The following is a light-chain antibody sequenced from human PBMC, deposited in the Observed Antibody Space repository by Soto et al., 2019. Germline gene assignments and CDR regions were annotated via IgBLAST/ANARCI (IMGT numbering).Light chain of an antibody. CDR3: AQGLATPFT. J-gene: IGKJ4*01. V-gene: IGKV2-28*01. CDR1: RNLLHSNGYYY. CDR2: LGS. Sequence: EIVLTQSPLSLRVTPGEPASISCRSSRNLLHSNGYYYLDWYLQKPGQSPQLLIYLGSNRASGVPDRFSGSGSGTDFTLTISRVEAEDVGVYFCAQGLATPFTFGGGTKVEIK.